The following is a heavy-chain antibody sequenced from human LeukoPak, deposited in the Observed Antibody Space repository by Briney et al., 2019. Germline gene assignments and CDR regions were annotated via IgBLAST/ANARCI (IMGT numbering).Heavy chain of an antibody. CDR1: GFTFSSYA. D-gene: IGHD1-26*01. CDR3: AKGGKWDVTPFDY. CDR2: ISGSGGST. Sequence: PGGSLRLSCAASGFTFSSYAMGWVRQAPGKGLEWVSAISGSGGSTYYADSVKGRFTISRDNSKNTLYLQVNSLRAEDTAVYYCAKGGKWDVTPFDYWGQGTLVTVSS. V-gene: IGHV3-23*01. J-gene: IGHJ4*02.